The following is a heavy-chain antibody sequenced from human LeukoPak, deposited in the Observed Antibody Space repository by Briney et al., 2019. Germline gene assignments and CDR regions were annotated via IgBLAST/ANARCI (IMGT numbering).Heavy chain of an antibody. V-gene: IGHV4-61*05. D-gene: IGHD6-13*01. CDR2: IYYSGST. Sequence: SETLSLTCTISGGSIISSSHYWGWIRQPPGKGLEWIGYIYYSGSTNYNPSLKSRVTISVDTSKNQFSLKLSSVTAADTAVYYCAGRSGTNVENYYYYYMDVWGKGTTVTVSS. CDR1: GGSIISSSHY. CDR3: AGRSGTNVENYYYYYMDV. J-gene: IGHJ6*03.